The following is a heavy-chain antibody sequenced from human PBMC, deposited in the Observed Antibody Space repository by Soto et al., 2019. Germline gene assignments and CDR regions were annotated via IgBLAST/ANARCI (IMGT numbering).Heavy chain of an antibody. Sequence: SETLSLTCTVSGGSISSSSYYWGWIRQPPGKGLEWIGSIYYSGSTYYNPSLKSRVTISVDTSKNQFSLKLSSVTAADTAVYYCARLGPVVVAATGHYYYYYYMDVWGKGTTVTVSS. CDR1: GGSISSSSYY. CDR2: IYYSGST. J-gene: IGHJ6*03. CDR3: ARLGPVVVAATGHYYYYYYMDV. D-gene: IGHD2-15*01. V-gene: IGHV4-39*01.